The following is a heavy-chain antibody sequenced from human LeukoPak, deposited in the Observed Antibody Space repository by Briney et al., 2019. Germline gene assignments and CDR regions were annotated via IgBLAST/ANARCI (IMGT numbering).Heavy chain of an antibody. V-gene: IGHV6-1*01. J-gene: IGHJ4*02. CDR2: TYNRSKWYN. D-gene: IGHD6-19*01. Sequence: SQTLSLTCAISGDSVSSNSAAWTWVRQSPSRGLEWLGRTYNRSKWYNDYAVSVQSRITINPDTSKNQFSLQLNSVTPEDTAVYYCAASSGGYYSWGQGTLVTVSS. CDR1: GDSVSSNSAA. CDR3: AASSGGYYS.